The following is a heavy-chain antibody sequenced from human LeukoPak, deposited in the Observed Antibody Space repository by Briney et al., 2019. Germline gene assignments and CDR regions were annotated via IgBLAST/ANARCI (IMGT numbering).Heavy chain of an antibody. CDR3: ARSSESYDSSGYYSYYFDY. V-gene: IGHV4-34*01. Sequence: SETLSLTCAVYGGSFSGYYWSWIRQPPGKGLEWIGEINHSGSTNYNPSLKSRVTISVDTSKNQFSLKLSSVTAADTAVYYCARSSESYDSSGYYSYYFDYWGQGTLVTVS. J-gene: IGHJ4*02. CDR2: INHSGST. CDR1: GGSFSGYY. D-gene: IGHD3-22*01.